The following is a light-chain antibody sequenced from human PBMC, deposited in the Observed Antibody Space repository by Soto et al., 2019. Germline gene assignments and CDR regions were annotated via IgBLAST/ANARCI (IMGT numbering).Light chain of an antibody. J-gene: IGKJ1*01. CDR1: QSLLNTNGNKY. CDR3: MQALQPPPT. V-gene: IGKV2-28*01. Sequence: DIVMTPSPLSLPVTPGEPASISCRSNQSLLNTNGNKYVDWYLQKPGQSPQLLLYLGSNRAPGVPDRFSGSGSGTDFTLKISRAEAEAVGVYYCMQALQPPPTFGQGTKVEI. CDR2: LGS.